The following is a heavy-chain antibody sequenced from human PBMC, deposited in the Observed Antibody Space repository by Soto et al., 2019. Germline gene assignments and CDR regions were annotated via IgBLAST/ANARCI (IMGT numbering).Heavy chain of an antibody. CDR2: IYASGST. J-gene: IGHJ4*02. Sequence: SETLSLTCTVSGDSISGYYWNWIRQPAGKGLEWIGRIYASGSTISNPSLRSRVALSVDTSKNQFSLNLNSVTAADTAMYYCARSGYSSGWYTAFDSWSQGTLVTV. CDR3: ARSGYSSGWYTAFDS. V-gene: IGHV4-4*07. D-gene: IGHD6-19*01. CDR1: GDSISGYY.